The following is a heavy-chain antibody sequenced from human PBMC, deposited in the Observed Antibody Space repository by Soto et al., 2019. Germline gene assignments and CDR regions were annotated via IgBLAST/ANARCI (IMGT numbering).Heavy chain of an antibody. V-gene: IGHV3-33*01. Sequence: LRLSCAASGFTFSTYGIHWVRQAPGKGLEWVAAIWYDGIDKYYAASVKGRFTISRDNSMNTVYLQMSSLRADDTAVYYCARAAVTDYQYHGMDVWGQGTTVTVSS. D-gene: IGHD4-17*01. CDR2: IWYDGIDK. CDR1: GFTFSTYG. J-gene: IGHJ6*02. CDR3: ARAAVTDYQYHGMDV.